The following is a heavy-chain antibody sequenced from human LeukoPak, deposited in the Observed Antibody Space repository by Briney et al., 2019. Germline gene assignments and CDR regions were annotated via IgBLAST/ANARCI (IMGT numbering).Heavy chain of an antibody. CDR1: GYTFTSYG. J-gene: IGHJ4*02. Sequence: GASVKVSCKSSGYTFTSYGSSCVRQAPGQGLEWMGWINAYNCNTNYPQKLQGRVTITTDTSTSTASMWLRSLRSDDTAVHYCARHGYYDSSGYLYWGKGTLVSVSS. V-gene: IGHV1-18*01. CDR3: ARHGYYDSSGYLY. D-gene: IGHD3-22*01. CDR2: INAYNCNT.